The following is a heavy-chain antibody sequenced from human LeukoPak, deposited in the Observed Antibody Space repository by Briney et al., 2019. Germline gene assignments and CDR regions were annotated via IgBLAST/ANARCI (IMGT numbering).Heavy chain of an antibody. CDR3: ATPVPHDTSGYYYRFDY. CDR1: GGTFSSYA. CDR2: IIPIFGTA. Sequence: GASVKVSCKASGGTFSSYAISWVRQAPGQGLEWMGGIIPIFGTANYAQKFQGRVTITADESTSTAYMELSSLISDDTAVYYCATPVPHDTSGYYYRFDYWGQGTLVTVSS. V-gene: IGHV1-69*13. D-gene: IGHD3-22*01. J-gene: IGHJ4*02.